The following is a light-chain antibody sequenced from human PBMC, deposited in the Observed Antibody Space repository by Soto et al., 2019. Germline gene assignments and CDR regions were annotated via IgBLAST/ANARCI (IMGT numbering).Light chain of an antibody. J-gene: IGKJ1*01. CDR1: QYISSW. V-gene: IGKV1-5*03. Sequence: DIQMTQSPSTLSASVGDRVTITCRASQYISSWLAWYQQKPRKAPKLLIYKASSLESGVPSRFSGSGSGTEFTLTISSLQPDDFATYYCQQYNSQRTFGQGTKVEIK. CDR2: KAS. CDR3: QQYNSQRT.